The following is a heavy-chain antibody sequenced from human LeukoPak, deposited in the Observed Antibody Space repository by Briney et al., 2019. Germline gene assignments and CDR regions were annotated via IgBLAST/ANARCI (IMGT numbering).Heavy chain of an antibody. CDR3: TTVHSGGYLDAFDI. D-gene: IGHD1-26*01. J-gene: IGHJ3*02. Sequence: GGSLRLSCAASGFTFSNAWMSWVRQAPGKGLEWVGRIKSKTDGGTTDYAAPVKGRFTISRDDSKNTLYLQMNSLKTEDTAVYYCTTVHSGGYLDAFDIWGQGTMVTVSS. CDR1: GFTFSNAW. CDR2: IKSKTDGGTT. V-gene: IGHV3-15*01.